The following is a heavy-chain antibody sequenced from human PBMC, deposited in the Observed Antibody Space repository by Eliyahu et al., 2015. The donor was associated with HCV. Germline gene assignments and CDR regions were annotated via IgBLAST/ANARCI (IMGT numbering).Heavy chain of an antibody. CDR3: ATEGGSLGWPGY. V-gene: IGHV4-39*07. J-gene: IGHJ4*02. Sequence: QLQLQESGPGLVKPSETLSLTCTVSGDSISGSSYYWAWVRQPPGKGLEWIATSYYSGSTYYNPSLKSRVTISVDTSKNQFSLTLNSVTAADTAVYYCATEGGSLGWPGYWGQGTLVTVSS. CDR2: SYYSGST. D-gene: IGHD5-24*01. CDR1: GDSISGSSYY.